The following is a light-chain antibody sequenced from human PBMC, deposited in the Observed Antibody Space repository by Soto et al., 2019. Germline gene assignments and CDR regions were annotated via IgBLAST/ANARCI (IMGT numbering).Light chain of an antibody. CDR1: QSVSNN. J-gene: IGKJ5*01. CDR3: QQYSNWPPSIT. CDR2: GAS. Sequence: EIVVTQSPATLSVSPGERASLSCWTSQSVSNNLAWYQQKPGQAPRLLIYGASTRATDIPARFSGSGSGTDFTLTISSLQSEDFAVYYCQQYSNWPPSITFGQGTRLEIK. V-gene: IGKV3-15*01.